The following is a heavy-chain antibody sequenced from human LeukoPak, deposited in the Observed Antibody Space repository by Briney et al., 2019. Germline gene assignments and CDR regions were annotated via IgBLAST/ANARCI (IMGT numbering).Heavy chain of an antibody. J-gene: IGHJ4*02. CDR2: IYYSGST. V-gene: IGHV4-39*01. D-gene: IGHD6-13*01. CDR3: ARQGVGYSSSWYSFDY. CDR1: GGSISSYY. Sequence: SETLSLTCTVSGGSISSYYWGWIRQPPGKGLEWIGSIYYSGSTYYNPSLKSRVTISVDTSKNQFSLKLSSVTAADTAVYYCARQGVGYSSSWYSFDYWGQGTLVTVSS.